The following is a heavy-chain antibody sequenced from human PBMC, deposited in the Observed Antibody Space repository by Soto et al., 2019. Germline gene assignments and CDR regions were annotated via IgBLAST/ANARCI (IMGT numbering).Heavy chain of an antibody. D-gene: IGHD3-10*01. CDR1: GYTFTGYY. CDR3: ARAMVRGVIIVGRYYYYGMDV. V-gene: IGHV1-2*02. CDR2: INPNSGGT. J-gene: IGHJ6*02. Sequence: ASVEVSCKASGYTFTGYYMHWVRQAPGQGLEWMGWINPNSGGTNYAQKFQGRVTMTRDTSISTAYMELSRLRSDDTAVYYCARAMVRGVIIVGRYYYYGMDVWGQGTTVTVSS.